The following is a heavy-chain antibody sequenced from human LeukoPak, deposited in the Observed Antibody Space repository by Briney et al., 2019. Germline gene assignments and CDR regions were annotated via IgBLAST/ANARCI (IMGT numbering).Heavy chain of an antibody. Sequence: GGSLRLSCAASGFTFSSYGMSWVRQAPGKGLEWVSGISGSGSDGSTYYADSVKGRFTISRDNSKNTLYLQMNSLRAEDTAVYYCARDRPGGSSWYGGFDYWGQGTLVTVSS. CDR3: ARDRPGGSSWYGGFDY. J-gene: IGHJ4*02. V-gene: IGHV3-23*01. D-gene: IGHD6-13*01. CDR2: ISGSGSDGST. CDR1: GFTFSSYG.